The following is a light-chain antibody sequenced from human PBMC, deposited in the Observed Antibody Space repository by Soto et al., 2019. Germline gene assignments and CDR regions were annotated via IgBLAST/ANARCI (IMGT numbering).Light chain of an antibody. J-gene: IGKJ1*01. CDR1: QSVSSN. CDR2: GTS. V-gene: IGKV3D-15*01. CDR3: KHHGAT. Sequence: EIVMTQSPATLSVSPGEIATLSCRASQSVSSNLAWYQQKPGQAPRLLIYGTSSRATGIPDRFSGSGSGTEFTLTISGMEPEDFAVYYCKHHGATFGQGTKVDIK.